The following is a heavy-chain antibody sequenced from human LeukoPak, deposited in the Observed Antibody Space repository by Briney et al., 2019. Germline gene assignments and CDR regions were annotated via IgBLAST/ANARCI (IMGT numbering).Heavy chain of an antibody. J-gene: IGHJ6*02. Sequence: SETLSLTCTVSGGSISSYYWSRIRQPPVKGLEWIGYIYYSGSTNYNPSLKSRVTISVDTSKNQFSLKLSSVTAADTAVYYCARGGSITIFGVVTSDYYYGMDVWGQGTTVTVSS. CDR2: IYYSGST. CDR1: GGSISSYY. V-gene: IGHV4-59*01. D-gene: IGHD3-3*01. CDR3: ARGGSITIFGVVTSDYYYGMDV.